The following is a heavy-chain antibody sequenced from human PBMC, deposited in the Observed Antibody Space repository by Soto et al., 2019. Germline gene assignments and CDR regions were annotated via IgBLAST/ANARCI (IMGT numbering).Heavy chain of an antibody. Sequence: QVQLVQSGTEVKKPGASVKVSCKTSGYTFTSYGISWVRQAPGQGLEWMGLISPYNGDTIYARKFQGRVIVTADTATSTVYMELRSLRSDDTAIYFCARTHWQPDYLEGFDFWGQGTPVTVSS. CDR3: ARTHWQPDYLEGFDF. D-gene: IGHD1-1*01. CDR1: GYTFTSYG. V-gene: IGHV1-18*01. CDR2: ISPYNGDT. J-gene: IGHJ4*02.